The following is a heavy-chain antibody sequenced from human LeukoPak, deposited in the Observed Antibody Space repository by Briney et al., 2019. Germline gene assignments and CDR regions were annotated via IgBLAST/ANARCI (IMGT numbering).Heavy chain of an antibody. Sequence: SETLSLTCTVSGGSISSYYWSWIRQPPGKGLEWIGYIYYSGSTNYNPSLKSRVTISVDTSKNQFSLKLRSVTAADTAVYYCAREAGYCSGGSCYGAWFDYWGQGTLVTVSS. D-gene: IGHD2-15*01. CDR2: IYYSGST. CDR3: AREAGYCSGGSCYGAWFDY. J-gene: IGHJ4*02. V-gene: IGHV4-59*01. CDR1: GGSISSYY.